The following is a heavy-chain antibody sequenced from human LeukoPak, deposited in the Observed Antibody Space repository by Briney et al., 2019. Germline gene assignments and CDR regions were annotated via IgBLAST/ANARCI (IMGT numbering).Heavy chain of an antibody. V-gene: IGHV3-48*02. CDR1: GFTFSSYS. J-gene: IGHJ4*02. CDR3: ATYRQVLLPFES. CDR2: ISISSGII. D-gene: IGHD2-8*02. Sequence: PGGSLRLSCAASGFTFSSYSMNWVRQAPGKGLEWVSYISISSGIIYYADSVKGRFTISRDNAKNSLYLQMNSLRDEDTAIYYCATYRQVLLPFESWGQGTLVTVSS.